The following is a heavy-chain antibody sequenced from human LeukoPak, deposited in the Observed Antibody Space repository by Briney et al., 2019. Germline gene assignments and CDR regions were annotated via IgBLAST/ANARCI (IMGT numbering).Heavy chain of an antibody. CDR2: ISGSGGST. D-gene: IGHD2-21*02. Sequence: QSGGSLRLSCAASGFTFSGYAMSWVRQAPGKGLEWVSAISGSGGSTYYADSVKGRFTISRDNSKNTLYLQMNSLRAEDTAVYYCATSDRGDPYYFDYWGQGTLVTVSS. CDR1: GFTFSGYA. CDR3: ATSDRGDPYYFDY. J-gene: IGHJ4*02. V-gene: IGHV3-23*01.